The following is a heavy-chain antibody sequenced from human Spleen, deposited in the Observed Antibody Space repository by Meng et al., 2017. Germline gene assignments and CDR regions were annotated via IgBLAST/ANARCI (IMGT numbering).Heavy chain of an antibody. D-gene: IGHD4-11*01. J-gene: IGHJ4*02. V-gene: IGHV4-34*01. CDR1: GGSFSDYY. CDR2: INHSGST. Sequence: APPHQGADGLLKPSETLSLSCVVSGGSFSDYYWSWIRQPPGKGLEWIGEINHSGSTNYNPSLESRATISVDTSQNNLSLKLSSVTAADSAVYYCARGPTTMAHDFDYWGQGTLVTVSS. CDR3: ARGPTTMAHDFDY.